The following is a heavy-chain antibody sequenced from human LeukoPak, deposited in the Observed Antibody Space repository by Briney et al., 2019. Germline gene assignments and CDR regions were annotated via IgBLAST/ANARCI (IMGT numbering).Heavy chain of an antibody. J-gene: IGHJ5*02. V-gene: IGHV3-23*01. CDR1: GFTFSSYA. CDR3: AKDRGVGYCSSTSCYNWFDP. CDR2: ISGTGGST. Sequence: GGSLRLSCAASGFTFSSYAMSWVRQAPEKGLEWVSAISGTGGSTYYADSVKGRFTISRDNSKNTLYLQMNSLRAEDTAVYYCAKDRGVGYCSSTSCYNWFDPWGQGTLVTVSS. D-gene: IGHD2-2*01.